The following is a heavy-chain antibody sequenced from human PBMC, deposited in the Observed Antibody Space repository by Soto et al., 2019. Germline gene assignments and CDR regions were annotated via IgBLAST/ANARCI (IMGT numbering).Heavy chain of an antibody. J-gene: IGHJ4*02. V-gene: IGHV3-30*03. CDR1: GFTFSSYG. CDR3: APWFGAFDY. D-gene: IGHD3-10*01. CDR2: ISYDGSNK. Sequence: QVQLVASGGGVVQPGRSLRLSCAASGFTFSSYGMHWVRQAPGKGLEWVAVISYDGSNKYYADSVKGLFTISRPNSKNTLYLPMHGLRAGVTAVYSGAPWFGAFDYWGQGTLVTVSS.